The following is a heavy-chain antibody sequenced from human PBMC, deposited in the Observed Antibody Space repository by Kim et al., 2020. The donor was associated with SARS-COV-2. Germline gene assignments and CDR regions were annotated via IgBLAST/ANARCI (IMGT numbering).Heavy chain of an antibody. CDR3: ARFYAGAVAVPYFDY. Sequence: SETLSLTCTVSGGSISSYYWSWIRQPPGKGLEWIGYIYYSGSTNYNPSLKSRVTISVDTSKNQFSLKLSSVTAADTAVYYCARFYAGAVAVPYFDYWGQGTLVTVSS. V-gene: IGHV4-59*01. CDR1: GGSISSYY. J-gene: IGHJ4*02. D-gene: IGHD6-19*01. CDR2: IYYSGST.